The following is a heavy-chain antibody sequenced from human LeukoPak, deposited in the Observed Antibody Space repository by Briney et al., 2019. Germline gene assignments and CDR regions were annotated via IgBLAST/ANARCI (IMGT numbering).Heavy chain of an antibody. CDR1: GFTFRSFA. CDR3: ARGPERTGVGTRYYYDMDV. V-gene: IGHV3-23*01. D-gene: IGHD2-8*01. Sequence: PGGSLRLSCAASGFTFRSFAMSWVRQAPGKGLEWVSGISASTTYYADSVKGRFTISRDTSKNTLYLQMSRLRAEDTAVYYCARGPERTGVGTRYYYDMDVWGQGTTVTVSS. CDR2: ISASTT. J-gene: IGHJ6*02.